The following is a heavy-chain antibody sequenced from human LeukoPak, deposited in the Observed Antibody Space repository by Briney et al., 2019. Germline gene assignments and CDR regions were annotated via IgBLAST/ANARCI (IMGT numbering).Heavy chain of an antibody. CDR3: ARETKTLVRGVRDDAFDV. V-gene: IGHV1-2*02. CDR1: GYTFAGYY. Sequence: ASVKVSCKASGYTFAGYYMHWVRQDPGQGLEWMGWINPNSGGTNYARKFQGRVTMTRDTSISTAYMELSSLKSDDTAVYYCARETKTLVRGVRDDAFDVWGQGTMVTVSS. D-gene: IGHD3-10*01. CDR2: INPNSGGT. J-gene: IGHJ3*01.